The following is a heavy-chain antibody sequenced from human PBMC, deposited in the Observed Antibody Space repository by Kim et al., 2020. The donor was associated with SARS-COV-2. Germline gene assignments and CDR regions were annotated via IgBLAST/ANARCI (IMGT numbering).Heavy chain of an antibody. CDR2: INADNGNA. Sequence: ASVKVSCKASGYTFSSYIMHWVRQAPGQRLEWMGWINADNGNARYSQRFQGRVTITRDTSASTAYMELSSLTSEDMAIYYCARAQTGSGIAAAGHYNWFDPWGQGTLVTVSS. CDR1: GYTFSSYI. D-gene: IGHD6-13*01. V-gene: IGHV1-3*01. J-gene: IGHJ5*02. CDR3: ARAQTGSGIAAAGHYNWFDP.